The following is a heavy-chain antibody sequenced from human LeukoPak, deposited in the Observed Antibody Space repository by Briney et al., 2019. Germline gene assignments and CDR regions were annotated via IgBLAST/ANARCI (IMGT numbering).Heavy chain of an antibody. Sequence: GGSLRLSCAASGFTFDDYAMHWVRQAPGKGLEWVSGISWNSGSIGYADSVKGRFTISRDNSKNTLYLQMNSLRAEDTAVYYCARSENDAFDIWGQGTMVTVSS. CDR1: GFTFDDYA. CDR2: ISWNSGSI. V-gene: IGHV3-9*01. J-gene: IGHJ3*02. CDR3: ARSENDAFDI.